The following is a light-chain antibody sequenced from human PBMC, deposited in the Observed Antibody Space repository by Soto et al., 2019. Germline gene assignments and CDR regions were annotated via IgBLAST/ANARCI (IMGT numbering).Light chain of an antibody. CDR1: SSDVGGYNY. CDR2: EVS. V-gene: IGLV2-14*01. CDR3: SSYTSSSTYV. Sequence: QYVLTQPPSVSGSPVQSITISCTGTSSDVGGYNYVSWYQQHPVKAPKLMMYEVSNRHSGVYNRFSGSKSGNTASLNISGLQAEDEADYYCSSYTSSSTYVFGTGTKVTVL. J-gene: IGLJ1*01.